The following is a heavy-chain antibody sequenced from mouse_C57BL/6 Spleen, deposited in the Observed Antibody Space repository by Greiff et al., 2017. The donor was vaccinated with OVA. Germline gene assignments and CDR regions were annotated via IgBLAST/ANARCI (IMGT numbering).Heavy chain of an antibody. Sequence: DVKLVESEGGLVQPGSSMKLSCTASGFTFSDYYMAWVRQVPEKGLEWVATINYAGSSTSYMESLKSRFIISRDNTKNMLYLQMSSLKSEDTATYYCARAYYGSSLHFDYWGQGTTLTVAS. CDR1: GFTFSDYY. V-gene: IGHV5-16*01. J-gene: IGHJ2*01. D-gene: IGHD1-1*01. CDR2: INYAGSST. CDR3: ARAYYGSSLHFDY.